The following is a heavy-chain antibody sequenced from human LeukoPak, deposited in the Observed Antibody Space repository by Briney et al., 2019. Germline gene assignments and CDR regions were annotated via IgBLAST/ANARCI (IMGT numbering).Heavy chain of an antibody. J-gene: IGHJ4*02. CDR2: IKQDGSEK. CDR1: GFTFSSYW. D-gene: IGHD5-24*01. Sequence: GGSLRLSCADSGFTFSSYWMSWVRRAPGKGLEWVANIKQDGSEKYYVDSVKGRFTISRDNAKNSLYLQMNSLRAEDTAVYYCARDSSRATLDYWGQGTLVTVSS. CDR3: ARDSSRATLDY. V-gene: IGHV3-7*01.